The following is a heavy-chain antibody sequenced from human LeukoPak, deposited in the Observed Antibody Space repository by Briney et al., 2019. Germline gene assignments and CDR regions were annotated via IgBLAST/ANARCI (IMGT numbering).Heavy chain of an antibody. Sequence: GGSLRLSCAGAGFAFRNYHMFWVRQAPGKGLEWVSSISGSGSHKDYADSVKGRFAISRDNAKNSMSLQMNNLRAEDTAVYYCARXSILVXPGALDYWGQGIPVTVSS. CDR2: ISGSGSHK. J-gene: IGHJ4*02. D-gene: IGHD2-2*01. CDR3: ARXSILVXPGALDY. V-gene: IGHV3-21*01. CDR1: GFAFRNYH.